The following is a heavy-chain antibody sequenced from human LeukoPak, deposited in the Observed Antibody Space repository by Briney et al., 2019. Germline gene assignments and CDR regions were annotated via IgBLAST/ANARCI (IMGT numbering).Heavy chain of an antibody. CDR1: GFTFSSYE. D-gene: IGHD5-18*01. CDR2: ISSSGSTI. V-gene: IGHV3-48*03. CDR3: AREGYSDAFDI. Sequence: GGAPRLSCAAPGFTFSSYEMNWVRQAPGKRLEWVSYISSSGSTIYYADSVKGRFTISRDNAKNSLYLQMNSLRAEDTAVYYCAREGYSDAFDIWGQGTMVTVSS. J-gene: IGHJ3*02.